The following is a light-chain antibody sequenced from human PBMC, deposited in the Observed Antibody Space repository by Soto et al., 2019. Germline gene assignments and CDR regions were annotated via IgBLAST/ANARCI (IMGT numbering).Light chain of an antibody. CDR1: QSVSSN. CDR2: GAS. Sequence: EIVLTQSPATLSVSPGERATLSCRASQSVSSNLAWYQQKPGQPPRLLIYGASNRATGIPARFSGSESGTEFTLTISSLQAEDFAVDYWQQYNHWYTFGQGTKLEIK. V-gene: IGKV3-15*01. CDR3: QQYNHWYT. J-gene: IGKJ2*01.